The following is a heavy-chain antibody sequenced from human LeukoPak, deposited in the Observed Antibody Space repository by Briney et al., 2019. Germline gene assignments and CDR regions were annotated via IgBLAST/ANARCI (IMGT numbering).Heavy chain of an antibody. CDR1: GGSISSGDYY. V-gene: IGHV4-31*03. CDR2: IYYGGNT. CDR3: ASGGALVATLAY. Sequence: TLSLTCTVSGGSISSGDYYWSWIRQHPGKGLEWIGYIYYGGNTYYNPSLESRVTISLDTSKNKFSLKLSSVTAADTAIYYCASGGALVATLAYWGQGILVTVSS. J-gene: IGHJ4*02. D-gene: IGHD5-12*01.